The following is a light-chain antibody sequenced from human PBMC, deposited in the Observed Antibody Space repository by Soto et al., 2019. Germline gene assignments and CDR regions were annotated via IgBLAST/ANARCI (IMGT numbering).Light chain of an antibody. V-gene: IGKV3-20*01. CDR1: QRVGSNY. CDR3: QQYATSPLT. CDR2: VTS. J-gene: IGKJ4*01. Sequence: EIVLTQSPGTLSLSPGERATLSCRASQRVGSNYLAWYQQKPGQAPRLLIYVTSSRATGIPDRFSGSGSGTAFTLTISKMEPEDSAVYYCQQYATSPLTFGGGTKWIS.